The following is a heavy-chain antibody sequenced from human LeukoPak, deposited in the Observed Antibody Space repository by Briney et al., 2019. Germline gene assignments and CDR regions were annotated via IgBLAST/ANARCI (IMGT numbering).Heavy chain of an antibody. Sequence: SGPTLVQPTQTLTLSCTFSGFSFSRSGVGVGWIRQRPGKALEWLALIYWDDDKRYTPSLKSRLTITKDTSSNQVVLSMTNMDLVDTGTYYCAHVTNLAAAFWGQGTLVTVSS. D-gene: IGHD6-13*01. CDR1: GFSFSRSGVG. CDR2: IYWDDDK. CDR3: AHVTNLAAAF. J-gene: IGHJ4*02. V-gene: IGHV2-5*02.